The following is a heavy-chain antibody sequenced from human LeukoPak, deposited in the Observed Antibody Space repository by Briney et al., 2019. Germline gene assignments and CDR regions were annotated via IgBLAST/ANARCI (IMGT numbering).Heavy chain of an antibody. D-gene: IGHD4-17*01. Sequence: ASVKASCKASGYTLTSHDVHWVRQASGQGLEWMGWMNPKSGYTGYAQKFQGRVIMTRSTSIGTAYMELSSLRSEDTAVYYCAREYGDYARGFDIWGQGTMVTVSS. V-gene: IGHV1-8*01. J-gene: IGHJ3*02. CDR3: AREYGDYARGFDI. CDR2: MNPKSGYT. CDR1: GYTLTSHD.